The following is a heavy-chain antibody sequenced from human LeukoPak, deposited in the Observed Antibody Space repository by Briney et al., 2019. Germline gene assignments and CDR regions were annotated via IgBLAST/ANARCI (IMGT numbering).Heavy chain of an antibody. D-gene: IGHD2-8*01. V-gene: IGHV3-30*02. CDR1: GLTDTSYG. Sequence: GGSLSLSCAASGLTDTSYGPRCARHAPSRGLVCLACIQFAGSHLCYTGSVRGRFTSSRDNSKDTLYLQMSSLRAEDTAVFDCAKPSDQLLYSKLDYWGQGTLVTVSS. CDR3: AKPSDQLLYSKLDY. J-gene: IGHJ4*02. CDR2: IQFAGSHL.